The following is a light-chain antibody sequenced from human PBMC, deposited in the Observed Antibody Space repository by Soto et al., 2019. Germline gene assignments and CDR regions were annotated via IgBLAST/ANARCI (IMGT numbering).Light chain of an antibody. J-gene: IGLJ1*01. Sequence: QSVLTQPPSVSGAPGQRVTISCTGSSSNIGAGYDVHWYQQLPGTAPKLLIYGNNNRPSGVPDRFSGSKSGTSASLAITGLQDEDEADYYCQSYDSSLSGGVFGTGTKLTVL. CDR3: QSYDSSLSGGV. V-gene: IGLV1-40*01. CDR1: SSNIGAGYD. CDR2: GNN.